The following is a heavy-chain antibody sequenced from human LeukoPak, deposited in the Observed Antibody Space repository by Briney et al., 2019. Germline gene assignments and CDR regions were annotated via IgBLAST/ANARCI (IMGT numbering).Heavy chain of an antibody. Sequence: SGGSLRLSCAASGFTFSDYYMGWIRQAPGKGLEWLSYINGSGSIIFYADSVKGRFTISRDNAKNSLSLQMNSLRAEDTAVYYCAREDGYCSSTSCYDAFDIWGQGTMVTASS. D-gene: IGHD2-2*01. V-gene: IGHV3-11*04. CDR2: INGSGSII. CDR3: AREDGYCSSTSCYDAFDI. CDR1: GFTFSDYY. J-gene: IGHJ3*02.